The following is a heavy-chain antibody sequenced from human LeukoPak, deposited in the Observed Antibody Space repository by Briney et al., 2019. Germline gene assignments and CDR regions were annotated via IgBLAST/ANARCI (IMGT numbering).Heavy chain of an antibody. D-gene: IGHD5-18*01. Sequence: SETLFLTCTVSGGSISSYYWSWIRQPPGKGLEWIGYIYYSGSTNYNPSLKSRVTISVDTSKNQFSLKLSSVTAADTAVYYCATVDSAMVRGFDYWGQGTLVTVSS. V-gene: IGHV4-59*01. J-gene: IGHJ4*02. CDR2: IYYSGST. CDR1: GGSISSYY. CDR3: ATVDSAMVRGFDY.